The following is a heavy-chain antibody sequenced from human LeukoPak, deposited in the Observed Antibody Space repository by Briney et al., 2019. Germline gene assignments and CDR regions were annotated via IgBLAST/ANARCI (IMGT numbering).Heavy chain of an antibody. J-gene: IGHJ3*02. CDR3: ARAGRNGALDAFDI. CDR2: IYHSGST. D-gene: IGHD1-26*01. Sequence: PSQTLSLTCAVSGGSISSGGYSWSWIRQPPGKGLEWIGYIYHSGSTYYNPSLKSRVTISVDRSKNQFSLKLSSVTAADTAVYYCARAGRNGALDAFDIWGQGTMVTVSS. CDR1: GGSISSGGYS. V-gene: IGHV4-30-2*01.